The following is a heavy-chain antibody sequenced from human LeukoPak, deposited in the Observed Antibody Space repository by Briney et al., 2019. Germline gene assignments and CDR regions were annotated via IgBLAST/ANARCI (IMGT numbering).Heavy chain of an antibody. CDR1: GYTFTGYY. Sequence: ASVKVSCKASGYTFTGYYMHWVRQAPGQGLEWMGWINPNSGGTNYAQKFQGRVTMTRDTSISTAYMELSRLRSDDTAVYYCARVADYGDYVGVDYWGQGTLVTVSS. V-gene: IGHV1-2*02. CDR2: INPNSGGT. J-gene: IGHJ4*02. D-gene: IGHD4-17*01. CDR3: ARVADYGDYVGVDY.